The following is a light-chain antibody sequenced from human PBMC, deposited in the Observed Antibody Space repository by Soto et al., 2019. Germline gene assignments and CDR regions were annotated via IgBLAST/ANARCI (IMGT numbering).Light chain of an antibody. CDR3: QQYGSSHT. Sequence: IVLTQSPGTVSLSPGERATLSCRASQSVSSSYLAWYQQKPGQAPRLLIFGASTRATGIPDRFSGSGAGAYFNLTISRLEPADFGVYYCQQYGSSHTFGQGTRLEIK. CDR2: GAS. J-gene: IGKJ5*01. CDR1: QSVSSSY. V-gene: IGKV3-20*01.